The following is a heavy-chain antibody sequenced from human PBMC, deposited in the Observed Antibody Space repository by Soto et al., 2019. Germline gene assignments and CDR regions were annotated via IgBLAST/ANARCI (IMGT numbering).Heavy chain of an antibody. CDR3: ARLPYGFGVARPISYGMDV. CDR2: INSDGSST. CDR1: GFTFGSYW. J-gene: IGHJ6*02. V-gene: IGHV3-74*01. D-gene: IGHD3-3*01. Sequence: GGSLRLSCAASGFTFGSYWMHWVRQAPGKRLVWVSRINSDGSSTSYADSVKGRFTISRDNAKNTLYLQMNSLRAEDTAGYYCARLPYGFGVARPISYGMDVWGQGTTVTVSS.